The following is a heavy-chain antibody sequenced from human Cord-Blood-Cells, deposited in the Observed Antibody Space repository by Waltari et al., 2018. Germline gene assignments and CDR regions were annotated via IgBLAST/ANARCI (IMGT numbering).Heavy chain of an antibody. V-gene: IGHV1-2*06. CDR2: INPNSGGT. CDR1: GYTLTGYY. CDR3: ARAKRITMVQGVYYFDY. D-gene: IGHD3-10*01. J-gene: IGHJ4*02. Sequence: QVQLVPSGAEVRKPGASVQVSCKASGYTLTGYYMHWVRQAPGQGSGWMGRINPNSGGTNYAKKFQGRVTMTRDTSISTAYMELSRLRSDDTAVYYCARAKRITMVQGVYYFDYWGQGTLVTVSS.